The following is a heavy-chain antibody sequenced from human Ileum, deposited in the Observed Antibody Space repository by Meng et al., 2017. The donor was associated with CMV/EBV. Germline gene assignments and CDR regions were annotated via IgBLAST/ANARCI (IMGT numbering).Heavy chain of an antibody. V-gene: IGHV4-4*07. J-gene: IGHJ4*02. CDR3: ARWVTGSPGFEC. D-gene: IGHD2-21*02. CDR2: IHSSGDT. CDR1: GHSPSKNY. Sequence: RHGSGPGWLKPSRTLSLACIVSGHSPSKNYWNWRRLPAGKGLEWIGRIHSSGDTYYNPSLKSRVTISIDTSRNQFFLKLNSVTAADTAMYYCARWVTGSPGFECWGQGTLVTVSS.